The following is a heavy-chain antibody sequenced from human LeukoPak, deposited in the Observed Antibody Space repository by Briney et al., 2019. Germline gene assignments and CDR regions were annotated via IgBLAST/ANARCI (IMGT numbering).Heavy chain of an antibody. CDR1: GFTFSNFD. J-gene: IGHJ4*02. CDR3: SRGGAAAGYSYDY. CDR2: IHTAGDT. V-gene: IGHV3-13*01. Sequence: GGSLRLSCAASGFTFSNFDMHWVRQGTGKGLEWVSAIHTAGDTYYPDSVKGRFTISRDNAKNSLYLQMNSLRAGDTAVYYCSRGGAAAGYSYDYWGQGTLVTVSS. D-gene: IGHD6-13*01.